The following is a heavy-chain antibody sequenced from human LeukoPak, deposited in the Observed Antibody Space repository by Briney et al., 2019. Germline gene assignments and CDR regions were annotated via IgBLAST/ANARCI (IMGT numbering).Heavy chain of an antibody. V-gene: IGHV5-51*01. J-gene: IGHJ3*02. CDR1: GYSFTSYW. Sequence: GESLKISCKGSGYSFTSYWIGWVRQMPGKGLEWMGIIYPGDSDTRYSPSFQGQVTISADKSISTAYLQWSSLKAPDTAMYYCARHRSDRRQRSRAFDIWGQGTMVTVSS. D-gene: IGHD3-10*01. CDR3: ARHRSDRRQRSRAFDI. CDR2: IYPGDSDT.